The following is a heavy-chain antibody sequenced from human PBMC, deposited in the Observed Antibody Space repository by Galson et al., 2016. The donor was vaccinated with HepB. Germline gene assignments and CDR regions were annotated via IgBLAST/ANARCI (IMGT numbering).Heavy chain of an antibody. CDR1: DDSMKSHRWG. V-gene: IGHV4-61*03. D-gene: IGHD2-15*01. CDR2: VYYSGNT. CDR3: ARDLVSCSGGSCLYFYRLDD. J-gene: IGHJ6*02. Sequence: SETLSLTCTVSDDSMKSHRWGWSWIRQPPGRGLEWIGYVYYSGNTNYNPSLKGRVTLSIDASKTHFSLNLKSVTAADTAVYFCARDLVSCSGGSCLYFYRLDDWGHGTTVIVSS.